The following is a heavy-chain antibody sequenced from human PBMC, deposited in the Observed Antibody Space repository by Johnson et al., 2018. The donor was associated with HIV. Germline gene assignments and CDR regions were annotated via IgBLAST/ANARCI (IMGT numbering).Heavy chain of an antibody. V-gene: IGHV3-11*04. D-gene: IGHD3-22*01. CDR2: ISSSGSTI. CDR3: ARTQRVTMIVVSLGAFDI. J-gene: IGHJ3*02. CDR1: GFTFSDYY. Sequence: QVQLVESGGGVVRPGGSLRLSCAASGFTFSDYYMSWIRQAPGKGREWVSYISSSGSTIDYADSVKGRFTLSRDNARHSLYLQMNSLRAEDTAVYYCARTQRVTMIVVSLGAFDIWGQGTMVTVSS.